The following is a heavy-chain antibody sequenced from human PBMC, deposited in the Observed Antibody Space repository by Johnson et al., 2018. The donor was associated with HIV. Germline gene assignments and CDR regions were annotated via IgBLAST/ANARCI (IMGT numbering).Heavy chain of an antibody. J-gene: IGHJ3*01. V-gene: IGHV3-30*18. Sequence: QVQLVESGGGVVQPGRSLRLSCAASGFTFSSYGMHWVRQAPGKGLEWVAVISYDGKNKYYADSVKGRFTISRDKSKNTMYLQMNSLIDEDTAVYHCAKERLLHDAFDFWGQGTMVTVSS. D-gene: IGHD5-18*01. CDR3: AKERLLHDAFDF. CDR1: GFTFSSYG. CDR2: ISYDGKNK.